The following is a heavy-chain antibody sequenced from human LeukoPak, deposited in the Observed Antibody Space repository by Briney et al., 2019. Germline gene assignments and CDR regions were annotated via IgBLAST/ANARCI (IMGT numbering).Heavy chain of an antibody. V-gene: IGHV4-34*01. Sequence: SETLSLTCAVYGGSFSGYYWSWIRQPPGKGLEWIGEINHSGSTNYNPSLKSRVTISLDTSKNQFSLKVRSVTAADTAVYYCARATLSTVDYWGQGTLVTVSS. CDR2: INHSGST. CDR3: ARATLSTVDY. CDR1: GGSFSGYY. D-gene: IGHD4-11*01. J-gene: IGHJ4*02.